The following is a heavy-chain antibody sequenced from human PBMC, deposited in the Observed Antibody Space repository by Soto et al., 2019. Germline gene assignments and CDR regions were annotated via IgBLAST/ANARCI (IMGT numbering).Heavy chain of an antibody. D-gene: IGHD4-17*01. CDR1: GSTFSSYA. CDR2: ISYDGNNK. Sequence: GGSLRLSCAASGSTFSSYAMHWVRQAPGKGLQWLAVISYDGNNKYYADSVEGRFTISRDNSKNTVYLQMNSLRLEDTAVYYCARGPSYSDSYFDHWGQGTLVTVSS. V-gene: IGHV3-30*03. CDR3: ARGPSYSDSYFDH. J-gene: IGHJ4*02.